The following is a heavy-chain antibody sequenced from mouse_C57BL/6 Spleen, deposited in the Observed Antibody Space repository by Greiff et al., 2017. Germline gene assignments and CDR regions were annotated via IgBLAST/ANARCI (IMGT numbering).Heavy chain of an antibody. V-gene: IGHV2-6*01. CDR1: GFSLTSYG. Sequence: VKVVESGPGLVAPSQSLSITCTVSGFSLTSYGVDWVRQSPGQGLEWLGVIWGVGGANYNSALKSRLSISKDNSKSQVFLKMHSLQTADTAMYYCASYGNYEGFAYWGQGTLVTVSA. CDR3: ASYGNYEGFAY. CDR2: IWGVGGA. D-gene: IGHD2-1*01. J-gene: IGHJ3*01.